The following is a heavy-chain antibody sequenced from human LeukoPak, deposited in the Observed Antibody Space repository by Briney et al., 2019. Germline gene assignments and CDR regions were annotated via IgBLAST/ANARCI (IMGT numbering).Heavy chain of an antibody. D-gene: IGHD6-25*01. Sequence: SQTLSLTCTVSGGSISSGSYYWSWIRQPAGKGLEWIGRIYTSGSTNYNPSLKSRVTISVDTSKNQFSLKLSSVTAADTAVYYCARAERLPSVVKSGWFDPWGQGTLVTVSS. J-gene: IGHJ5*02. V-gene: IGHV4-61*02. CDR2: IYTSGST. CDR3: ARAERLPSVVKSGWFDP. CDR1: GGSISSGSYY.